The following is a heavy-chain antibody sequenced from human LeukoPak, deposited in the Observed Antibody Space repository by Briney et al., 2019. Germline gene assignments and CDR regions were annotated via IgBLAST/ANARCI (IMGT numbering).Heavy chain of an antibody. V-gene: IGHV1-18*01. J-gene: IGHJ5*02. CDR3: ARAGRLGEFRNWFDP. D-gene: IGHD3-16*01. CDR1: GYTFTSYA. CDR2: ISTYSGNT. Sequence: ASVTVSCKPSGYTFTSYAISWLRQAPGQGLEWMGWISTYSGNTNYAQKLQGRITMTIETSTSTAYMELRSLRSDDTAVYYCARAGRLGEFRNWFDPWGQGTLVTVSS.